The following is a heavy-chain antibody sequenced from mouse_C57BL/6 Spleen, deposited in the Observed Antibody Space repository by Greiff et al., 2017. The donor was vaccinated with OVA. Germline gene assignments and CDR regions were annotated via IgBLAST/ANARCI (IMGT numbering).Heavy chain of an antibody. Sequence: QVQLQQSGAELMKPGASVKLSCKATGYTFTGYWIEWVKQRPGHGLEWIGEILPGSGSTNYNEKFKGKATFTADTSSNTAYMQLSSLTTEDSAIYYCARGGGSSGYGDYYAMDYWGQGTSVTVSS. J-gene: IGHJ4*01. CDR2: ILPGSGST. CDR3: ARGGGSSGYGDYYAMDY. CDR1: GYTFTGYW. D-gene: IGHD3-2*02. V-gene: IGHV1-9*01.